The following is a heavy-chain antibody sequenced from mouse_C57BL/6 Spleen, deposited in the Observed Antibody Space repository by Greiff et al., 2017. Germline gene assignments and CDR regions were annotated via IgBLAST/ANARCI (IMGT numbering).Heavy chain of an antibody. Sequence: QVQLQQPGAELVQPGASVQLSSQASCYTFTSSWMHWVKQRPGQGLEWIGMIPPNSGSTNSNEKFKSKATLTVDKSSSTAYMQLSSLTSEDSAVYYCARMGMDNRGQANSVPASS. CDR3: ARMGMDN. CDR2: IPPNSGST. CDR1: CYTFTSSW. J-gene: IGHJ4*01. V-gene: IGHV1-64*01.